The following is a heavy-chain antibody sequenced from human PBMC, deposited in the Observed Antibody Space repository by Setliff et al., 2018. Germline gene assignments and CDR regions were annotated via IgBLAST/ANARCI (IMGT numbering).Heavy chain of an antibody. CDR2: VSDNGATK. CDR1: GFTLSSYS. D-gene: IGHD6-13*01. V-gene: IGHV3-30*04. Sequence: SLRLSCAASGFTLSSYSIHWVRQAPGKGLEWVAVVSDNGATKFYADSVKGRFTISRDNSXXTLSLXXXXXXXXXXXXXXXXKAGGVFTQARRAFDIWGQGTMVTVSS. J-gene: IGHJ3*02. CDR3: XKAGGVFTQARRAFDI.